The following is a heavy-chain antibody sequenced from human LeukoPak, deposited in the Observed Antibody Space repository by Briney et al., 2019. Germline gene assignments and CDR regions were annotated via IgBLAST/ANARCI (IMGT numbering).Heavy chain of an antibody. J-gene: IGHJ4*02. Sequence: SETLSLTCAVSGGSFSSRSYSWSWIRQPPGKGLEWIGYIYYSGSTYNNLSLESRVTISVDTSKNQFSLNLSSVTAADTAVYYCARVAEASVFDYWGQGTLATVSS. V-gene: IGHV4-30-4*07. D-gene: IGHD6-13*01. CDR2: IYYSGST. CDR1: GGSFSSRSYS. CDR3: ARVAEASVFDY.